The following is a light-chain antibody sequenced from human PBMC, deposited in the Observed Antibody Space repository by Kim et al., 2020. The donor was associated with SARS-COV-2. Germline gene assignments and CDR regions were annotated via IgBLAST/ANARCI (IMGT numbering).Light chain of an antibody. V-gene: IGLV3-19*01. CDR2: GKD. Sequence: VALGQAVKITCKGDSLRRYYATRYQQKSGQAPVLVFYGKDKRPSEIPNRFSGSSSGNTASLTITGAQAADEADYYCKSRDSRGKVVFGGKTKVTVL. J-gene: IGLJ2*01. CDR1: SLRRYY. CDR3: KSRDSRGKVV.